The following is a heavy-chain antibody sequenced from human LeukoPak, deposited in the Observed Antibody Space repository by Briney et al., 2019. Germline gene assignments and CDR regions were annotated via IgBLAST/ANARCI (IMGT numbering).Heavy chain of an antibody. V-gene: IGHV3-7*03. CDR2: INPDGSGT. CDR3: AKTPLGDDILTGHYNPHYYYGMDV. J-gene: IGHJ6*02. CDR1: GFSFSPYW. D-gene: IGHD3-9*01. Sequence: GGSLRLSCAASGFSFSPYWMSWVRQGPGKGLDWVASINPDGSGTSYADSVKGRFTISRDNSKNSLYLQMNSLRTEDTALYYCAKTPLGDDILTGHYNPHYYYGMDVWGQGTTVTVSS.